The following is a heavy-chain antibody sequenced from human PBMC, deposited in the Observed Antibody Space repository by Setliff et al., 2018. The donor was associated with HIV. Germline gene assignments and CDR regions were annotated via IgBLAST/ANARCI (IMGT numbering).Heavy chain of an antibody. V-gene: IGHV4-59*01. CDR2: IYYSGST. D-gene: IGHD6-13*01. CDR3: ARVAGSSWPFDY. J-gene: IGHJ4*02. CDR1: GGSISSYY. Sequence: SETLSLTCTVSGGSISSYYWSWIRQPPGKGLEWIGYIYYSGSTNYNPSLKSRVTISVDTSKNQFSLRLSSVTAADTAVYYCARVAGSSWPFDYWGQGTLVTAPQ.